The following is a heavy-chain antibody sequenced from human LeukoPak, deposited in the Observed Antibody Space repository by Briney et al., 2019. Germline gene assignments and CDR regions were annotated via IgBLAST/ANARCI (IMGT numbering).Heavy chain of an antibody. CDR2: ISGNSGRI. V-gene: IGHV3-23*01. Sequence: GGSLSLSCAASGFSFSSYVMSWVRQSPGKGLEWVSGISGNSGRINYADAVRGRFTVSRDNSKSTLYLQMNSLSAEDTAIYYCAQHDFVSSGPFDAFDIWGQGTMVTVSS. D-gene: IGHD6-25*01. CDR3: AQHDFVSSGPFDAFDI. J-gene: IGHJ3*02. CDR1: GFSFSSYV.